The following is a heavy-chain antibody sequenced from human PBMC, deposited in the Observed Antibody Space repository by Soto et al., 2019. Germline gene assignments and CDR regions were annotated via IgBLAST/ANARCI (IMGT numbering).Heavy chain of an antibody. CDR1: GFSFRSFA. V-gene: IGHV3-33*01. D-gene: IGHD2-15*01. Sequence: QVQLVESGGGVVQPGRSLRLSCTTSGFSFRSFAMHWVRQAPGKGLEWVAVIWYDGSNKYYADFVKGRFTISRDNSRNTVYLQMNSLRDEDTAVYSCARGVKTMGGTLDPWGQGTRVTVSS. J-gene: IGHJ5*02. CDR2: IWYDGSNK. CDR3: ARGVKTMGGTLDP.